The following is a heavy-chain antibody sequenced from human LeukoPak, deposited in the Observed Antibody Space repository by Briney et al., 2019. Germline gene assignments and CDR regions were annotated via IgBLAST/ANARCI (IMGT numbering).Heavy chain of an antibody. D-gene: IGHD5-18*01. J-gene: IGHJ4*02. CDR1: AFTLSTYA. Sequence: GGSLRLSCAASAFTLSTYAMSWVRQAPGKGLEWVSGISAGKGNTYYADSVKGRFTISRDNSKNTLYLQMNSLRAEDTAVYYCARDSGVQLSLDYWGQGTLVTVSS. CDR2: ISAGKGNT. V-gene: IGHV3-23*01. CDR3: ARDSGVQLSLDY.